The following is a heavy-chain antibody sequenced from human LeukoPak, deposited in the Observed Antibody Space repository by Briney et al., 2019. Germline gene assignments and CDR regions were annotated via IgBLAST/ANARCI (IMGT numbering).Heavy chain of an antibody. V-gene: IGHV3-21*01. CDR1: GFTFSTYS. CDR3: ARFGYDPWAWFDP. CDR2: ISSSGRYI. D-gene: IGHD5-12*01. J-gene: IGHJ5*02. Sequence: KAGGSLRLSCAASGFTFSTYSMNWVRQAPGEGLEWVSSISSSGRYIYYADSVKGRFTISRDNAKNSLYLQMNSLRAEETAVYYCARFGYDPWAWFDPWGQGTLVTVSS.